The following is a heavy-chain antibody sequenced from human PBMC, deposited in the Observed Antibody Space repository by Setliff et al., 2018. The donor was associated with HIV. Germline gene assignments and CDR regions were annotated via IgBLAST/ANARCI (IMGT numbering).Heavy chain of an antibody. D-gene: IGHD4-17*01. CDR3: ASSVDNYGDNRWFDP. V-gene: IGHV1-18*01. J-gene: IGHJ5*02. CDR2: ISAYNGNT. Sequence: VASVKVSCKASGYTFTSYGISWVRQAPGQGLEWMGWISAYNGNTNYAQNFQGRVTMTTDTSTSTVYMELRSLRSDDTAVYYCASSVDNYGDNRWFDPWGQGTLVTVSS. CDR1: GYTFTSYG.